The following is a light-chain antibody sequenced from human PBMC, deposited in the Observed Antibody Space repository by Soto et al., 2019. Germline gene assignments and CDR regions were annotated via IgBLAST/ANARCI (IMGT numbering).Light chain of an antibody. CDR3: QQLDNYPRT. J-gene: IGKJ1*01. Sequence: DIQMTQSPSSLSASVGDRVTITCRASQGISSYLAWYQQKPGKAPKLLIYTASLLQSGVPSRFSGSGSGTEFTLTISSLQPEDFATYYCQQLDNYPRTFGQGTKVEIK. CDR1: QGISSY. V-gene: IGKV1-9*01. CDR2: TAS.